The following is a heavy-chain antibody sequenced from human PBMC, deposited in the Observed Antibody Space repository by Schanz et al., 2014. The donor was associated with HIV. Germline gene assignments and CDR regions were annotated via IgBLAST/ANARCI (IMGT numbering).Heavy chain of an antibody. V-gene: IGHV4-31*03. CDR3: ARESGSGSYSFPDY. CDR1: GGSISRGGHF. CDR2: IYHSGTT. D-gene: IGHD3-10*01. Sequence: QLQLQESGPGLVKPSETLSLNCTVSGGSISRGGHFWSWIRQHPGKGLEWIGYIYHSGTTYYNPSLKSRLTISVDTSKSQFFLKLNSVTAADTAVYYCARESGSGSYSFPDYWGQGTLVTVSS. J-gene: IGHJ4*02.